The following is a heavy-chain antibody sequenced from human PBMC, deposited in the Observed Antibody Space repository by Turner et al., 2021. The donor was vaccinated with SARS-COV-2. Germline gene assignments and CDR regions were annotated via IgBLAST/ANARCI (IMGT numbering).Heavy chain of an antibody. CDR3: ARGSQWFDDLRENAFDV. D-gene: IGHD3-16*01. J-gene: IGHJ3*01. V-gene: IGHV1-18*01. CDR2: ISGYNGNR. Sequence: QVQLVQSGAEVKKPGASVKVSCKAVGYTFDTYGVVWVRQAPGQGLEWMGWISGYNGNRNYAQSLQGRVTMATDTSTNTAYMELRSLTSADTGVYFCARGSQWFDDLRENAFDVWGQGTLVTVSS. CDR1: GYTFDTYG.